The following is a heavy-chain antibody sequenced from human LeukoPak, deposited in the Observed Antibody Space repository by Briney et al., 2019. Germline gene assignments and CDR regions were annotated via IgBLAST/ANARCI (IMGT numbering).Heavy chain of an antibody. CDR1: GFTFDDYA. CDR3: ARHVVAVGFDY. Sequence: GGPLRLPCAASGFTFDDYALHWVRQAPGKGLEWVSLISRDGSSTYYADSVKGRFTISRDNNKNSLYLQMNSLRAEDTSVYYCARHVVAVGFDYWGQGTLVTVSS. J-gene: IGHJ4*02. D-gene: IGHD3-22*01. V-gene: IGHV3-43D*03. CDR2: ISRDGSST.